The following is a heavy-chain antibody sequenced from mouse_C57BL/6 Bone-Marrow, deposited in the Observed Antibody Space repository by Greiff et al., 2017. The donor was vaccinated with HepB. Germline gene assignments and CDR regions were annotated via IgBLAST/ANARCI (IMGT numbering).Heavy chain of an antibody. CDR2: IDPANGDT. J-gene: IGHJ2*01. CDR3: TTGGGSSYDFDY. D-gene: IGHD1-1*01. CDR1: GFNIKDDY. V-gene: IGHV14-4*01. Sequence: EVQLQQSGAELVRPGASVKLSCTASGFNIKDDYMHWVKQRPEQGLEWIGWIDPANGDTEYASKFQGKATITADTSSTTAYLQLSSLTSEDTAVYYCTTGGGSSYDFDYWGQGTTLTVSS.